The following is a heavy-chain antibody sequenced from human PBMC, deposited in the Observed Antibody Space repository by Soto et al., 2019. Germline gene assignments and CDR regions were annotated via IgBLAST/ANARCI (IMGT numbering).Heavy chain of an antibody. CDR2: INHSGST. CDR1: GGSFSGYY. J-gene: IGHJ4*02. CDR3: ARGFGGYYILTGYPFDY. V-gene: IGHV4-34*01. Sequence: QVQLQQWGAGLLKPSETLSLTCAVYGGSFSGYYWSWIRQPPGKGLEWIGEINHSGSTNYNPSLKSRVTISVDTTKNQFSLTLSSVTAADTAVYYCARGFGGYYILTGYPFDYWGQGTLVTVSS. D-gene: IGHD3-9*01.